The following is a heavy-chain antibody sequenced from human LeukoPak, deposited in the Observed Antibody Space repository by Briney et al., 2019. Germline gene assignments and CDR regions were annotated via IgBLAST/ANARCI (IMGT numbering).Heavy chain of an antibody. CDR2: INPNSGGT. J-gene: IGHJ4*02. CDR1: GYTFTSYG. V-gene: IGHV1-2*02. D-gene: IGHD3-16*01. CDR3: ARDPYDYVWGTIFDY. Sequence: ASVKVSCKASGYTFTSYGISWVRQAPGQGLEWMGWINPNSGGTNYAQKFQGRVTMTRDTSISTAYMELSRLRSDDTAVYYCARDPYDYVWGTIFDYWGQGTLVTVSS.